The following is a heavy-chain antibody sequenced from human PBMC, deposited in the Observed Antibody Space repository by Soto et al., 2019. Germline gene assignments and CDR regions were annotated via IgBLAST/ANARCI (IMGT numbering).Heavy chain of an antibody. CDR3: AREDDYVWGSYRAPDY. J-gene: IGHJ4*02. CDR1: GFTFSSYA. Sequence: QVQLVESGGGVVQPGRSLRLSCAASGFTFSSYAMHWVRQAPGKGLEWVAVISYDGSNKYYADSVKGRFTISRDNSKNTLYLQMNSLRAEDTAVYYCAREDDYVWGSYRAPDYWGQGTLVTVSS. D-gene: IGHD3-16*02. CDR2: ISYDGSNK. V-gene: IGHV3-30-3*01.